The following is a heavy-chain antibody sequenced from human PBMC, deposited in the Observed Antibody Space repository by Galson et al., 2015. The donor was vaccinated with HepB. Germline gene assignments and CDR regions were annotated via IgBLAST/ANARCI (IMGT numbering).Heavy chain of an antibody. V-gene: IGHV3-30*04. D-gene: IGHD5-24*01. J-gene: IGHJ1*01. CDR2: ISFDGSNK. CDR1: GFTFSNFA. CDR3: ASDTSSRDGYNYGGSSHF. Sequence: SLRLSCAASGFTFSNFAMHWVRQSPGKGLEWVAVISFDGSNKYYADAVMGRPTISRDSSKNTLDLQMNTLRLEDSAVYYCASDTSSRDGYNYGGSSHFCGPATRVTVSS.